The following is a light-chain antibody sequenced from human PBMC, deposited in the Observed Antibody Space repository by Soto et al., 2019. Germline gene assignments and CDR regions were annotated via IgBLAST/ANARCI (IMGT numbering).Light chain of an antibody. CDR1: QSVSSSY. J-gene: IGKJ5*01. CDR3: QQYGSSPPGIT. CDR2: GAS. V-gene: IGKV3-20*01. Sequence: EIVLTQSPATLSLPPGERATLSCRASQSVSSSYLAWYQQKPGQAPRLLIYGASTRASGIPARFSGSGSGTDFTLTISRLEPEDFAVYYCQQYGSSPPGITFGQGTRLEIK.